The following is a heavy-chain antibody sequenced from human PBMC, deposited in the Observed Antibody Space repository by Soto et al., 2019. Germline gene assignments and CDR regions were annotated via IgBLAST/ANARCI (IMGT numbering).Heavy chain of an antibody. V-gene: IGHV4-59*08. CDR2: IYSGNT. J-gene: IGHJ3*02. D-gene: IGHD3-16*01. CDR1: GVSITNYH. Sequence: QVQLQESGPGLVKPSETLSLTCTVSGVSITNYHWSWIRQPPGKGLEWIGYIYSGNTNYNPSLKSRVTISLDTSKSQFSLRLSSVTAADTAVYYCARHKLDYMARDVFDIWGQGTMVTVSS. CDR3: ARHKLDYMARDVFDI.